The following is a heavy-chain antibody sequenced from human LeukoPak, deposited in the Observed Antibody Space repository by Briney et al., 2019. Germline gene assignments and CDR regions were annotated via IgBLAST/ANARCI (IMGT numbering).Heavy chain of an antibody. CDR2: IYYSGST. CDR3: ARDNSELLRLGYFDY. D-gene: IGHD5-12*01. V-gene: IGHV4-39*07. Sequence: SETLSLTCTVSGGSISSSSYYWGWIRQPPGKGLEWIGSIYYSGSTYYNPSLKSRVTISVDTSKNQYSLKLSSVTAADTAVYYCARDNSELLRLGYFDYWGQGTLVTVSS. CDR1: GGSISSSSYY. J-gene: IGHJ4*02.